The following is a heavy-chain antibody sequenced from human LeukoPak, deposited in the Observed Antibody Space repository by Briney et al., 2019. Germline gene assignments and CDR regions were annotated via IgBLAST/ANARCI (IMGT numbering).Heavy chain of an antibody. Sequence: SETLSLTCTVSGGSISSYYWSWIRQPPGKGLEWIGYIYYSGSTYYNPSLKSRVTISVDTSKNQFSLKLSSVTAADTAVYYFASKPRGYRGYGVLGYWGRETM. CDR3: ASKPRGYRGYGVLGY. CDR2: IYYSGST. CDR1: GGSISSYY. D-gene: IGHD5-12*01. V-gene: IGHV4-30-4*01. J-gene: IGHJ4*02.